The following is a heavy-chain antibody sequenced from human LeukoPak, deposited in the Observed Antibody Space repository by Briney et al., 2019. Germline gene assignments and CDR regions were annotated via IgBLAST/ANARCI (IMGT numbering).Heavy chain of an antibody. Sequence: GGSLRLSCAASGFTFSSYAMSWVRQAPGKGLEWVSAISGSGGSTYYADSVKGRFTISRDNSKNTLYLQMNNLRAEDTAVYYCAKSTYYDSSGYYTRKYYFDYWGQGTLVTVSS. CDR3: AKSTYYDSSGYYTRKYYFDY. J-gene: IGHJ4*02. CDR2: ISGSGGST. CDR1: GFTFSSYA. V-gene: IGHV3-23*01. D-gene: IGHD3-22*01.